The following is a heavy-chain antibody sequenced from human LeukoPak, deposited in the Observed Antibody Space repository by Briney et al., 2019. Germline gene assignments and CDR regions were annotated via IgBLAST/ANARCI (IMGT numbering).Heavy chain of an antibody. CDR2: ISGSGGDT. J-gene: IGHJ6*03. CDR3: ARGANRLRLFYYMDV. Sequence: GGSLRLSCAASGFPFSIYAMSWVRQAPGKGLEWVSTISGSGGDTYSADSVKGRFTISRDNAKNSLYLQMNSLRAEDTAVYYCARGANRLRLFYYMDVWGKGTTVTVSS. V-gene: IGHV3-23*01. D-gene: IGHD3-22*01. CDR1: GFPFSIYA.